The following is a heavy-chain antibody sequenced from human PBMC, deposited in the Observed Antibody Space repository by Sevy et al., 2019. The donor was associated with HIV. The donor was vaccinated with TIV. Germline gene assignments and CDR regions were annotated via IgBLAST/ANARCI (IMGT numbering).Heavy chain of an antibody. D-gene: IGHD6-13*01. V-gene: IGHV3-30*02. J-gene: IGHJ4*02. Sequence: WGSLRLSCTASGFTFSNFGMHWVRQVPGKGLEWVTFIRYDGSDKYYEASVKGRFTISRDDSKNTLYLQMDSLRPEDTAIYYCAKDLAGPGRRYFDYWGQGTLVTVSS. CDR1: GFTFSNFG. CDR2: IRYDGSDK. CDR3: AKDLAGPGRRYFDY.